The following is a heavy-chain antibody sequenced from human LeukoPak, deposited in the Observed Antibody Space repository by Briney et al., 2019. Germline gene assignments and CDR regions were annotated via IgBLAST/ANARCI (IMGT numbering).Heavy chain of an antibody. CDR2: IYYSGST. V-gene: IGHV4-31*03. D-gene: IGHD4-17*01. CDR3: ARAGYGDYEDAFDI. CDR1: GGSISSGGYY. J-gene: IGHJ3*02. Sequence: SETLSLTCTVSGGSISSGGYYWSRIRQHPGKGLEWIGYIYYSGSTYYNPSLKSRVTISVDTSKNQFSLKLSSVTAADTAVCYCARAGYGDYEDAFDIWGQGTMVTVSS.